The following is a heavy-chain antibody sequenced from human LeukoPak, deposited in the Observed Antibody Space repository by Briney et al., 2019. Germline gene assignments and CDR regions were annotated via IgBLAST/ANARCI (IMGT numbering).Heavy chain of an antibody. Sequence: SETLSLTCTVSGGSISSYYWSWIRQPPGKGLEWIGYIYYSGSTSYNPSLKSRVTISVDTSKNQFSLKLSSVTAAGTAVYYCARAAWGGTYFDYWGQGTLVTVSS. CDR2: IYYSGST. CDR1: GGSISSYY. D-gene: IGHD3-16*01. J-gene: IGHJ4*02. V-gene: IGHV4-59*01. CDR3: ARAAWGGTYFDY.